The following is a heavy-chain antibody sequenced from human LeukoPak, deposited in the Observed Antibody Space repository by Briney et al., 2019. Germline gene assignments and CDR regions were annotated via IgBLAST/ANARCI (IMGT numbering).Heavy chain of an antibody. D-gene: IGHD4-17*01. CDR2: IYYSGST. V-gene: IGHV4-30-4*08. CDR1: GGSISSGDYY. CDR3: AKGQGYNYGDSIDY. Sequence: PSQTLSLTCTVSGGSISSGDYYWSWIRQPPGKGLEWIVYIYYSGSTYYNPSLKSRVTISVDTTKNPFSLKLSSVTAAYTAVYYCAKGQGYNYGDSIDYWGQGTLVTVSS. J-gene: IGHJ4*02.